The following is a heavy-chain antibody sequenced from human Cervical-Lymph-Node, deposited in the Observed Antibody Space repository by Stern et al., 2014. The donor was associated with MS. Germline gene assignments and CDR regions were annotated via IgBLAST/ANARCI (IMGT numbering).Heavy chain of an antibody. CDR3: ARGRYSSGWYFDY. V-gene: IGHV3-33*01. CDR1: GFTFSSYG. Sequence: VQLLESGGGVVQPGRSLRLSCAASGFTFSSYGMHWVRQAPGKGLEWVAVIWYDGSNKYYADSVKGRFTISRDNSKNTLYLQMNSLRAEDTAVYYCARGRYSSGWYFDYWGQGTLVTVSS. D-gene: IGHD6-19*01. J-gene: IGHJ4*02. CDR2: IWYDGSNK.